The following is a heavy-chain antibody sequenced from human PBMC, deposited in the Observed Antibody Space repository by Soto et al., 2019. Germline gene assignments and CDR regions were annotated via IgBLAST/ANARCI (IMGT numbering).Heavy chain of an antibody. CDR3: ARDVNVVLIQKYKWFDP. V-gene: IGHV1-69*13. CDR1: GGTFSSYA. Sequence: SVKVSCKASGGTFSSYAISWVRQAPGQGLEWMGGIIPIFGTANYAQKFQGRVTITADESTSTAYMELSSLRSEDTAVYYCARDVNVVLIQKYKWFDPWGQGNAVIVSS. D-gene: IGHD1-1*01. J-gene: IGHJ5*02. CDR2: IIPIFGTA.